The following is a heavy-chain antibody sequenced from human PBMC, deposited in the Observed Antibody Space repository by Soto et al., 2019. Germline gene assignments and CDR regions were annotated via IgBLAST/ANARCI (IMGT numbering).Heavy chain of an antibody. D-gene: IGHD3-10*01. CDR2: IYYSGST. J-gene: IGHJ5*02. CDR3: ARVSLPGPGGWFDP. V-gene: IGHV4-31*03. CDR1: GGSISSGGYY. Sequence: SETLSLTCTVSGGSISSGGYYWSWIRQHPGKGLEWIGYIYYSGSTYYNPSLKSRVTISVDTSKSQFSLKLSSVTAADTAVYYCARVSLPGPGGWFDPWGQGTLVTVSS.